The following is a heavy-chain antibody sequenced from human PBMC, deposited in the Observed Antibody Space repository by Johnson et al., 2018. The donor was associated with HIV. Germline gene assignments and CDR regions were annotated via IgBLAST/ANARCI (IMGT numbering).Heavy chain of an antibody. D-gene: IGHD3-10*01. V-gene: IGHV3-20*04. Sequence: VQLVESGGGVVRPGGSLRLSCPASGFMFDDYGMNWVRQAPGKGLEWVSGINWNGGRTGYADSVKVRFTISRDNAKKLLYLQMYSLRPEDTAFYYCARRGITIVADAFDIWGQGTMVTVSS. CDR1: GFMFDDYG. CDR3: ARRGITIVADAFDI. CDR2: INWNGGRT. J-gene: IGHJ3*02.